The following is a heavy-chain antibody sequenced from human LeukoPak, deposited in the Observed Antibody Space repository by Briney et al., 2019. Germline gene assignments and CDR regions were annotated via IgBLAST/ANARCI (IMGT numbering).Heavy chain of an antibody. CDR3: ARETVASTFDY. Sequence: PGGSLRLSCGVAGFTLSDYYMSWIRQAPGKGLEWISDISSRDGTINFADSVRGRFAVSWDNGKNSLFLQMNSLRADDTAIYYCARETVASTFDYWGQGALVTVSS. CDR2: ISSRDGTI. D-gene: IGHD6-19*01. J-gene: IGHJ4*02. CDR1: GFTLSDYY. V-gene: IGHV3-11*01.